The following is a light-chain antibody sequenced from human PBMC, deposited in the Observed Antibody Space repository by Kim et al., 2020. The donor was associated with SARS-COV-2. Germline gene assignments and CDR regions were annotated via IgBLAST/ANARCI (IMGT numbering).Light chain of an antibody. V-gene: IGLV3-19*01. Sequence: SSELTQDPAVSVALGQTVRITCQGDSLRTYYASWYQQKPGQAPILVIFAKNNRPSGIPDRFSGSSSENTASLTITGAQAEDEADYYCKSRDISGNLLVFGGGTKLTVL. J-gene: IGLJ3*02. CDR1: SLRTYY. CDR3: KSRDISGNLLV. CDR2: AKN.